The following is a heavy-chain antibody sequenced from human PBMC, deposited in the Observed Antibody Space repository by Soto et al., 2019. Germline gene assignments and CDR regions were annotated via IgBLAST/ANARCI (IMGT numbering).Heavy chain of an antibody. CDR2: INPNSGGT. J-gene: IGHJ6*02. D-gene: IGHD2-2*01. CDR3: ARGIVVVPDASAPYGMFV. Sequence: ASVKVSCKASGYTFTGYYMHWVRQAPGQGLEWMGWINPNSGGTNYAQKFQGWVTMTRDTSISTAYMELSRLRSDDTAVYYCARGIVVVPDASAPYGMFVWGQGTTVTVSS. V-gene: IGHV1-2*04. CDR1: GYTFTGYY.